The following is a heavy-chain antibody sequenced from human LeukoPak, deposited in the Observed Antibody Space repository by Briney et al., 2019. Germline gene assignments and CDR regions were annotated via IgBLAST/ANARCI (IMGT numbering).Heavy chain of an antibody. CDR2: IYYSGST. J-gene: IGHJ4*02. V-gene: IGHV4-39*07. CDR1: GGSISSSSYY. Sequence: PSETLSLTCTVSGGSISSSSYYWGWIRQPPGTGLEWIGSIYYSGSTYYNPSLKSRVTISVDTSKNQFSLKLSSVTAADTAVYYCAGNPRRGKGWTTFDYWGQGTLVTVSS. D-gene: IGHD1-14*01. CDR3: AGNPRRGKGWTTFDY.